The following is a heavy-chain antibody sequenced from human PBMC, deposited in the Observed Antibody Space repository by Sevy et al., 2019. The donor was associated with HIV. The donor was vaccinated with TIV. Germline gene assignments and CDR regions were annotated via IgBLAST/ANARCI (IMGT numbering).Heavy chain of an antibody. Sequence: GGSLRLSCAASGFTFSNAWMSWVRQAPGKGLEWVDRIKSKTDGGTTDYAAPVKGRFTISRDDSKNTLYLQMNSLKTEDTAVYYCTTEYYYDSSGYLTDYWGQGTLVTVSS. CDR3: TTEYYYDSSGYLTDY. CDR1: GFTFSNAW. J-gene: IGHJ4*02. V-gene: IGHV3-15*01. D-gene: IGHD3-22*01. CDR2: IKSKTDGGTT.